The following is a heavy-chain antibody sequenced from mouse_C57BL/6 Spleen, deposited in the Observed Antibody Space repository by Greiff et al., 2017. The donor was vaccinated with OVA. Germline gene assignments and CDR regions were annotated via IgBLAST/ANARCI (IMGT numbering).Heavy chain of an antibody. CDR2: IRSKSNNYAT. J-gene: IGHJ4*01. CDR1: GFSFNTYA. D-gene: IGHD2-4*01. Sequence: EVKVEESGGGLVQPKGSLKLSCAASGFSFNTYAMNWVRQAPGKGLEWVARIRSKSNNYATYYADSVKDRFTISRDDSESMLYLQMNNLKTEDTAMYYCVRQDDYDYAMDYWGQGTSVTVSS. CDR3: VRQDDYDYAMDY. V-gene: IGHV10-1*01.